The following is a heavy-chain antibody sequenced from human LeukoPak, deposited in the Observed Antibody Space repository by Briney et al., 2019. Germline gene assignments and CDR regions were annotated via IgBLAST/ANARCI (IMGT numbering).Heavy chain of an antibody. J-gene: IGHJ3*02. CDR1: GFTFSDYY. Sequence: PGGSLRLSCAASGFTFSDYYMSWIRQAPGKGLEWVSYISSSSSYTSYADSVKGRFTISRDNAKNSLYLQMNSLRAEDTAVYYCARQGFDAFDIWGQGTMVPVSS. V-gene: IGHV3-11*03. CDR3: ARQGFDAFDI. CDR2: ISSSSSYT.